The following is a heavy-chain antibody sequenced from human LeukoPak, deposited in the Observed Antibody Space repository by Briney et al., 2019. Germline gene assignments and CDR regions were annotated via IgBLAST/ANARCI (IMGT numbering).Heavy chain of an antibody. CDR1: GFTFSSYG. CDR3: AKNRASAPATPFDY. CDR2: IRYDGSNK. D-gene: IGHD2-15*01. V-gene: IGHV3-30*02. Sequence: PGGSLRLSCAASGFTFSSYGMHWVRQAPGKGLEWVAFIRYDGSNKYYADSVKGRFTISRDNSKNTLYLQMNSLRAEDTAVYYCAKNRASAPATPFDYWGQGTLVTVSS. J-gene: IGHJ4*02.